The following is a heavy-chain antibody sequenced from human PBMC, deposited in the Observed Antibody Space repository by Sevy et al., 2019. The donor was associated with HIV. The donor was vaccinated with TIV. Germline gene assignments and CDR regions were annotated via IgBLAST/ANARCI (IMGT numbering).Heavy chain of an antibody. V-gene: IGHV3-53*01. D-gene: IGHD3-3*01. Sequence: GGSLRLSCAASGFDVNENYMSWVRQAPGKGLEWVSIIYSGDTGGSTYYADSVKGRLTISRDNSQNTLYLQINSLRPEDTAVYYCARERLVSAGGYYNYYFGMDVWGQGTTVTASS. CDR3: ARERLVSAGGYYNYYFGMDV. CDR1: GFDVNENY. J-gene: IGHJ6*02. CDR2: IYSGDTGGST.